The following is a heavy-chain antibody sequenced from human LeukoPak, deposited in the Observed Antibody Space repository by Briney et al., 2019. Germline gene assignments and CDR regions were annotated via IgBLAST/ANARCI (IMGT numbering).Heavy chain of an antibody. V-gene: IGHV3-15*01. CDR3: ATEVAGPYYFDS. J-gene: IGHJ4*02. D-gene: IGHD6-19*01. CDR1: GFTFTHYC. CDR2: IKSKTDCGTT. Sequence: GGSLRLSCAASGFTFTHYCMSWVRQAPGKGLEWVGRIKSKTDCGTTDYAAPVKVRLTISTDDSENVLYLQMSSLKTEDTAVYYCATEVAGPYYFDSWGQGTLVTVSS.